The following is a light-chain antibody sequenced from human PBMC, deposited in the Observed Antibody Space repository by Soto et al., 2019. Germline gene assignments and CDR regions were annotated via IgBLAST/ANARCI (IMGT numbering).Light chain of an antibody. CDR1: QSVSDN. CDR2: GAS. CDR3: QQYNNWPLT. V-gene: IGKV3-15*01. J-gene: IGKJ4*01. Sequence: EIVMTQSPATLSVSPGERATLSCSASQSVSDNLAWYQQKPGQAPRLLIYGASTRATGIPAGFSGSGSGTEFTLTISILQSEDFAVYYCQQYNNWPLTFGGGTKVEIK.